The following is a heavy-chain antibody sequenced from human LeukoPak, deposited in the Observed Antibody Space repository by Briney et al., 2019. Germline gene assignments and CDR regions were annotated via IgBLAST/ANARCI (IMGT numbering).Heavy chain of an antibody. Sequence: PSQTLSLTCTVSGGSISSGDYYWSWIRQPPGKGLEWIGYIYYSGSTYYNPSLKSRVTISVDTTKNQFSLKLSSVTAADTAVYYCARDLLSYDILTDYYRVGAFDIWGQGAMVTVSS. D-gene: IGHD3-9*01. CDR1: GGSISSGDYY. CDR3: ARDLLSYDILTDYYRVGAFDI. CDR2: IYYSGST. V-gene: IGHV4-30-4*01. J-gene: IGHJ3*02.